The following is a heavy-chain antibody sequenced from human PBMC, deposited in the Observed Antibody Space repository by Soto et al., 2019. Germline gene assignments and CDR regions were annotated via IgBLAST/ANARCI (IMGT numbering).Heavy chain of an antibody. J-gene: IGHJ6*02. Sequence: QVQLQESGPGLVKPSQTLSLSCNVYGVSVSSGDYYWSWIRQHAGAGLEGIGYIDRSGSTDYKPSPRGRVVMAADTSTTEVYLRLLSVTAADTAMYYCARDSGGNSENFYGLDVWGHGTTVTVSS. CDR2: IDRSGST. CDR1: GVSVSSGDYY. CDR3: ARDSGGNSENFYGLDV. V-gene: IGHV4-31*03. D-gene: IGHD1-1*01.